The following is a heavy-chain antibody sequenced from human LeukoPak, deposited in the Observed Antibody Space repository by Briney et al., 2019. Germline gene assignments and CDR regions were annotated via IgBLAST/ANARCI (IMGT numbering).Heavy chain of an antibody. J-gene: IGHJ6*02. D-gene: IGHD3-3*01. Sequence: ASVKVSCKASGYTFTSYYMHWVRQAPGQGLEWMGIINPLGGSTNYAQKFQGRVTMTRDTSTSTVYMELSSLRSEDTAVYYCAKEWRSGYSYYYYGMDVWGQGTTVTVSS. V-gene: IGHV1-46*01. CDR1: GYTFTSYY. CDR2: INPLGGST. CDR3: AKEWRSGYSYYYYGMDV.